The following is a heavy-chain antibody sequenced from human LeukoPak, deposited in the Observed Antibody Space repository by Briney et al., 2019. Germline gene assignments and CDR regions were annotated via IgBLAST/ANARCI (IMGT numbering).Heavy chain of an antibody. V-gene: IGHV3-64*01. D-gene: IGHD6-6*01. CDR1: GFTFSSYA. J-gene: IGHJ4*02. Sequence: GGSLRLSCAASGFTFSSYAFHWVRQAPGKGLEYVSVITNDGDITYYANSVKGRFTVSRDNSKNTLYLQMDSLRPDDMAQYFCARSEGGSSAYWGQGTLVTVSA. CDR3: ARSEGGSSAY. CDR2: ITNDGDIT.